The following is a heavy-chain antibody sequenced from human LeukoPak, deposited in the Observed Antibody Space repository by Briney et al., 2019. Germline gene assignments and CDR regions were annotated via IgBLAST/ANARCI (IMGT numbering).Heavy chain of an antibody. CDR1: GFTFSSYY. CDR2: ISSSSSYI. J-gene: IGHJ4*02. Sequence: PGGSLRLSCAASGFTFSSYYMNWVRQAPGEGLEWVSSISSSSSYIYYADSGKGRFTISRDTAKNSLYLQMNSLSAEDTAVYYCARAYCSGGSCYPFDYWGKGTLVTVSS. V-gene: IGHV3-21*04. CDR3: ARAYCSGGSCYPFDY. D-gene: IGHD2-15*01.